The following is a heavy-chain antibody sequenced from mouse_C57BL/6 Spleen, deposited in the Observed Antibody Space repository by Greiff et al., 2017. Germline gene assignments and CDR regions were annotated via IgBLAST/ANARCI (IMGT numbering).Heavy chain of an antibody. CDR1: GYTFTEYT. CDR3: ARHEDSSGYLRPYAMDY. V-gene: IGHV1-62-2*01. D-gene: IGHD3-2*02. Sequence: QVQLQQSGAELVKPGASVKLSCKASGYTFTEYTIHWVKQRSGQGLEWIGWFYPGSGSIKYNEKFKDKATLTADKASITVYMERSRLTSEDPAVYFFARHEDSSGYLRPYAMDYWGQGTSVTVSS. CDR2: FYPGSGSI. J-gene: IGHJ4*01.